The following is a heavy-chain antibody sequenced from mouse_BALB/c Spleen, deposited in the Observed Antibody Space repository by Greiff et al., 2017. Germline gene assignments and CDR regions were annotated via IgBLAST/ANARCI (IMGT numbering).Heavy chain of an antibody. CDR2: ISYSGST. V-gene: IGHV3-2*02. J-gene: IGHJ2*01. CDR1: GYSITSDYA. D-gene: IGHD1-2*01. CDR3: ARSWYGLDY. Sequence: EVQLQQSGPGLVKPSQSLSLTCTVTGYSITSDYAWNWIRQFPGNKLEWMGYISYSGSTSYNPSLKSRISITRDTSKNQFFLQLNSVTTEDTATYYCARSWYGLDYWGQGTTLTVSS.